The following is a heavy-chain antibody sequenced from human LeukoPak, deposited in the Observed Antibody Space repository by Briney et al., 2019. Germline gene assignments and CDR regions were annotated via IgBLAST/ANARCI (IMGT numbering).Heavy chain of an antibody. V-gene: IGHV3-23*01. D-gene: IGHD5-18*01. Sequence: PGGSLRLSCAASGFTFSSYAMSWVRQAPGKGLEWVSAISGSGGSTYYADSVKGRFTISRDNAKNSLYLQMNSLRAEDTAVYYCARVLGVDTAMGGGDYWGQGTLVTVSS. J-gene: IGHJ4*02. CDR2: ISGSGGST. CDR3: ARVLGVDTAMGGGDY. CDR1: GFTFSSYA.